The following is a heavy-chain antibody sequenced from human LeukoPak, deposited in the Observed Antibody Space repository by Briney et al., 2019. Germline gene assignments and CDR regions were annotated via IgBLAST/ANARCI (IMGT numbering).Heavy chain of an antibody. D-gene: IGHD6-6*01. CDR1: GFIFSDYY. V-gene: IGHV3-11*01. J-gene: IGHJ3*02. CDR3: AKDPVSSSDAFDI. Sequence: PGGSLRLSCAASGFIFSDYYMSWIRQAPGKGLEWVSDISSSGSAIFYADSVKGRFTISRDNSKNTLYLQMNSLRAEDTAVYYCAKDPVSSSDAFDIWGQGTMVTVSS. CDR2: ISSSGSAI.